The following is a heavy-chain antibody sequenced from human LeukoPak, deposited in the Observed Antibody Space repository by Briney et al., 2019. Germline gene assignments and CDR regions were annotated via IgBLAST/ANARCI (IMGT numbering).Heavy chain of an antibody. CDR3: ARGIAAAGTWFDY. CDR1: GGSISSGGYY. CDR2: IYTSGST. V-gene: IGHV4-61*02. Sequence: SETLSLTCTVSGGSISSGGYYWSWIRQHPGKGLEWIGRIYTSGSTNYNPSLKSRVTMSVDTSKNQFSLKLSSVTAADTAVYYCARGIAAAGTWFDYWGQGTLVTVSS. J-gene: IGHJ4*02. D-gene: IGHD6-13*01.